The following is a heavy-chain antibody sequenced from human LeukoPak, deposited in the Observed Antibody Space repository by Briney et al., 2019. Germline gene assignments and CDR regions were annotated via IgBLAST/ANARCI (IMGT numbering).Heavy chain of an antibody. CDR2: MNPNSGNT. V-gene: IGHV1-8*01. CDR1: AYTFTSYN. J-gene: IGHJ5*02. Sequence: GASVKVSCKASAYTFTSYNINWVRQATGQGLEWMGWMNPNSGNTGYAQKFQGRVTMTRNTSISTAYMELSSLTSEDTAVYYCARDGSGSHYDRGWFDPWGQGTLVTVSS. CDR3: ARDGSGSHYDRGWFDP. D-gene: IGHD3-10*01.